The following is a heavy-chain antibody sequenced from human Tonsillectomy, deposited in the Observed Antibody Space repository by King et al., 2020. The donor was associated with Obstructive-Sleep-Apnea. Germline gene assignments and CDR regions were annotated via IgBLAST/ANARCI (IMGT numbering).Heavy chain of an antibody. V-gene: IGHV1-2*02. J-gene: IGHJ4*02. CDR2: INPNSGGT. Sequence: QLVQSGAEVKKPGASVKVSCKASGYTFTGYYMHWVRQAPGQGLEWMGWINPNSGGTNFAQKFQGRVTMTRDTSISTAYMELSRLRSDDTAMYYCAREGARSSWYFHYWGQGTLVTASS. CDR1: GYTFTGYY. D-gene: IGHD6-13*01. CDR3: AREGARSSWYFHY.